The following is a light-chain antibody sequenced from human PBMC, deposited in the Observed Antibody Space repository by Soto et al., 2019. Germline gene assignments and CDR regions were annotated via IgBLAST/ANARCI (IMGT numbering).Light chain of an antibody. CDR1: QSISSNY. J-gene: IGKJ1*01. Sequence: EIVLTQSPGTPSMSPGERATLSCRASQSISSNYLAWYQQKPGQAPSLLIYGASSRATGIPDRFSGSGSGKDFTLTISRLEPEDSAIYYCQQYVSWTFGQGTKVEIK. CDR2: GAS. CDR3: QQYVSWT. V-gene: IGKV3-20*01.